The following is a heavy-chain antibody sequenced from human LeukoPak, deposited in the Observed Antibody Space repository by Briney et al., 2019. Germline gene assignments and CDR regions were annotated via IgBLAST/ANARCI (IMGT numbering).Heavy chain of an antibody. J-gene: IGHJ4*02. V-gene: IGHV4-34*01. CDR3: AREGGVVFDY. CDR2: INDSGST. Sequence: SETLSLTCAVYGGSFSGYYWSWIRQPPGKGLEWIGEINDSGSTNYNPSLKSRVTISVDTSKNQFSLKLSSVTAADTAVYYCAREGGVVFDYWGQGTLVTVSS. CDR1: GGSFSGYY. D-gene: IGHD1-26*01.